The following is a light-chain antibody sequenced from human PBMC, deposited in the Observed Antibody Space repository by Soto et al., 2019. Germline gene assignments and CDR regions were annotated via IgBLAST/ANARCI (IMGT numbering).Light chain of an antibody. J-gene: IGKJ3*01. Sequence: EIVLTQSPATLSLSPGERATLSCRASQGVSKYLAWCQQKPGQSPRLLIYDASNRATGIPARFSGSGSGTDFTLTISSLDPEDFAVYYCQQRSNWLFGPGTKVDIK. CDR1: QGVSKY. CDR3: QQRSNWL. V-gene: IGKV3-11*01. CDR2: DAS.